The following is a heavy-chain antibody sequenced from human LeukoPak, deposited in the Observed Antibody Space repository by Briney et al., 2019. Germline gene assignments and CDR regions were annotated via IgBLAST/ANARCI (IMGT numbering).Heavy chain of an antibody. D-gene: IGHD5-18*01. CDR1: GFTFSNYG. CDR2: MWADGIQE. CDR3: ARDPSRYSGDY. V-gene: IGHV3-33*01. J-gene: IGHJ4*02. Sequence: RPGGSLRLSCAASGFTFSNYGFRWVRQAPGKGLEWVAAMWADGIQEYYSDAVTGRFTVSRDNSQNMLFLQMNSLRVEDTAVYYCARDPSRYSGDYWGPGTLVIVSS.